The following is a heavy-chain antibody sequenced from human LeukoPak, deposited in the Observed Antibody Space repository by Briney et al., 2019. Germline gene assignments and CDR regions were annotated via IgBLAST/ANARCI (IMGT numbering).Heavy chain of an antibody. CDR3: TRAPPGMTMMTDY. D-gene: IGHD3-22*01. V-gene: IGHV1-18*01. CDR2: VSTNDGNT. J-gene: IGHJ4*02. CDR1: GYTFTNYH. Sequence: ASVRVSCKASGYTFTNYHIAWVRRAPGQGLGWMGWVSTNDGNTVYAQRLQGRVTMTTDTSTSVAYMELRSLTSDDTAVYYCTRAPPGMTMMTDYWGQGTLVTVSS.